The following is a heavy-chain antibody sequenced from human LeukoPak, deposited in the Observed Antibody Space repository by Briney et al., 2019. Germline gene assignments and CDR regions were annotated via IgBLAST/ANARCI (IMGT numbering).Heavy chain of an antibody. D-gene: IGHD5-12*01. J-gene: IGHJ3*01. CDR2: IRHDWHT. CDR3: ARQVATKGEWAFDV. CDR1: GYFNTAYY. V-gene: IGHV4-38-2*02. Sequence: SETLSLTCTVSGYFNTAYYCGWLRQPPGKGLEWLASIRHDWHTYYNPSLKSQVSISVDMSRNQIALKLKSLTAADTAVYYCARQVATKGEWAFDVWGQGRIVTVCS.